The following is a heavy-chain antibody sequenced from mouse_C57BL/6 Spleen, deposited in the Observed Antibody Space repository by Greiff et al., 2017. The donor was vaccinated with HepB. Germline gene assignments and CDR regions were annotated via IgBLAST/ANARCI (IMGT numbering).Heavy chain of an antibody. CDR3: ARLLGAMDY. V-gene: IGHV1-59*01. J-gene: IGHJ4*01. CDR2: IDPSDSYT. D-gene: IGHD1-1*01. CDR1: GYTFTSYW. Sequence: VQLQQPGAELVRPGTSVKLSCKASGYTFTSYWMHWVKQRPGQGLEWIGVIDPSDSYTNYNQKFKGKATLTVDTSSSTAYMQLSSLTSEDSAVYYCARLLGAMDYWGQGTSVTVSS.